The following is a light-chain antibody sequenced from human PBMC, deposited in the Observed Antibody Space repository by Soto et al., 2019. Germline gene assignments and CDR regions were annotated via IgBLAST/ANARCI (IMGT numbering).Light chain of an antibody. CDR2: GAS. CDR3: QQYGSSAVYT. V-gene: IGKV3-20*01. CDR1: QSVSSSY. J-gene: IGKJ2*01. Sequence: EIVLTQSPGTLSLSPGERATLSCRASQSVSSSYLAWYQQKPGQAPRLLIYGASSRATGIPDRFSGSGSGTDFTLTIRRLEPGDFAVYCCQQYGSSAVYTFGQGTKLEIK.